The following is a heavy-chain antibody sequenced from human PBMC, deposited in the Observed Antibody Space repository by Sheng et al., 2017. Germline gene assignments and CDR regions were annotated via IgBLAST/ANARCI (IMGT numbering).Heavy chain of an antibody. CDR1: GGTFSSYT. Sequence: QVQLVQSGAEVKKPGSSVKVSCKASGGTFSSYTISWVRQAPGQGLEWMGRIIPILGIANYAQKFQGRVTITADKSTSTAYMELSSLRSEDTAVYYCARLYYGSVDAFDIWGQGTMVTVSS. CDR3: ARLYYGSVDAFDI. V-gene: IGHV1-69*02. D-gene: IGHD3-10*01. J-gene: IGHJ3*02. CDR2: IIPILGIA.